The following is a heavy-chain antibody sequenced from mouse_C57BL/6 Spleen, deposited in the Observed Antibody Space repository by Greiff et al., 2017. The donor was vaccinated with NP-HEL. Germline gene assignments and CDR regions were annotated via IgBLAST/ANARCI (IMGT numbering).Heavy chain of an antibody. V-gene: IGHV1-76*01. CDR2: IYPGSGNT. Sequence: VQLQESGAELVRPGASVKLSCKASGYTFTDYYINWVKQRPGQGLEWIARIYPGSGNTYYNEKFKGKATLTAEKSSSTAYMQLSSLTSEDSAVYFCARSLITTVVPWYFDVWGTGTTVTVSS. D-gene: IGHD1-1*01. J-gene: IGHJ1*03. CDR3: ARSLITTVVPWYFDV. CDR1: GYTFTDYY.